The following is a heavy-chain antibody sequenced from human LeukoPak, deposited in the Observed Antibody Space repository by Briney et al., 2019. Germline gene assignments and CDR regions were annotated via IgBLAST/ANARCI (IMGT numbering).Heavy chain of an antibody. D-gene: IGHD3-22*01. CDR2: IYPGDSHV. J-gene: IGHJ4*02. CDR1: GYSFTSYW. Sequence: GESLKISCKGSGYSFTSYWIGWVRQMPGKGLEWMGIIYPGDSHVTYSPSFQGQVTISADKSVSTTYLQWSSLKASDTAIYHCARLDEGFYYDGGGFLYWGQGTLLAVSS. V-gene: IGHV5-51*01. CDR3: ARLDEGFYYDGGGFLY.